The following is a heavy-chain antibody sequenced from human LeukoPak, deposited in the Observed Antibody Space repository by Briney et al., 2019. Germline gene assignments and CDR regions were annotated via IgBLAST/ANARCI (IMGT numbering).Heavy chain of an antibody. CDR2: IYTSGST. CDR3: ARVIVVVPAAFFDP. Sequence: SETLSLTCTVSGGSISSGSYYWSWIRQPAGKGLEWIGRIYTSGSTNCNPSLKSRVTISVDTSKNQFSLKLSSVTAADTAVYYCARVIVVVPAAFFDPWGQGTLVTVSS. V-gene: IGHV4-61*02. D-gene: IGHD2-2*01. J-gene: IGHJ5*02. CDR1: GGSISSGSYY.